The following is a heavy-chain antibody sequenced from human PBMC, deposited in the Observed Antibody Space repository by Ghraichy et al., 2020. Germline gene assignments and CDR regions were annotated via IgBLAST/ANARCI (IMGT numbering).Heavy chain of an antibody. Sequence: GSLRLSCAASGFTFSSYAMSWVRQAPGKGLEWVSAISGSGGSTYYADSVKGRFTISRDNSKNTLYLQMNSLRAEDTAVYYCAKVGVGATSSDYWGQGTLVTVSS. J-gene: IGHJ4*02. CDR1: GFTFSSYA. V-gene: IGHV3-23*01. D-gene: IGHD1-26*01. CDR3: AKVGVGATSSDY. CDR2: ISGSGGST.